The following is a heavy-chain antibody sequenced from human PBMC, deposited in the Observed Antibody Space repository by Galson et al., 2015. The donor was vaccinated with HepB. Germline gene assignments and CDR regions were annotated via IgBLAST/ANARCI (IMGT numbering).Heavy chain of an antibody. J-gene: IGHJ4*02. Sequence: SLRLSCAASGFTFSIFGMHWVRQAPGKGLEWVAFIRYDGSNKYYPDSVKGRFTISRDNSKNTLYLQMNSLRPEDSAMYYCAKDRYYGDYFDYWGQGALVTVSS. V-gene: IGHV3-30*02. CDR2: IRYDGSNK. CDR1: GFTFSIFG. CDR3: AKDRYYGDYFDY. D-gene: IGHD4-17*01.